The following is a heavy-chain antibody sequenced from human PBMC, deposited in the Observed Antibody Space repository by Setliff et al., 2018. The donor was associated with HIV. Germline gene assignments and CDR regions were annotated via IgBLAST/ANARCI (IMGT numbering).Heavy chain of an antibody. CDR3: ARAGSYGWDY. Sequence: ASVKVSCKASGYKFTSYYIHWVRQAPGQGLEWMGIINPSIVSTTYAEKFQGRVAMTRDTSTGTVYMELSSLKSEDTAVYYCARAGSYGWDYWGQGTLVTVSS. CDR1: GYKFTSYY. CDR2: INPSIVST. V-gene: IGHV1-46*01. D-gene: IGHD5-18*01. J-gene: IGHJ4*02.